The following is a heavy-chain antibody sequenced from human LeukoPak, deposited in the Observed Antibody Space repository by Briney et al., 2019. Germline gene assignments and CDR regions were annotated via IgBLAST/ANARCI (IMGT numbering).Heavy chain of an antibody. V-gene: IGHV1-46*01. Sequence: ASVKVSCKAFGYTFTSNYMHWVRQAPGQGLEWMGIINPSGGSTSYAQKFQGRVTMTRDMSTSTVYMELSSLRSEDTAVYYCARDVRFYSSGWYKSHNWFDPWGQGTLVTVSS. CDR1: GYTFTSNY. J-gene: IGHJ5*02. CDR2: INPSGGST. CDR3: ARDVRFYSSGWYKSHNWFDP. D-gene: IGHD6-19*01.